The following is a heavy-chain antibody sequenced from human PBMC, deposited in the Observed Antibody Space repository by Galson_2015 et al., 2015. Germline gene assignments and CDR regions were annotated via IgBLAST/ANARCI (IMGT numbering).Heavy chain of an antibody. V-gene: IGHV3-21*01. CDR2: ISSSSSYI. CDR1: GITFSSYS. J-gene: IGHJ2*01. Sequence: SLRLSCAASGITFSSYSMNWVRQAPGKGLGWVSSISSSSSYIYYADSLKGRFTISRDNAKDSLYLQMNSLRAEDTAVYYCARGVGVTDLWGRGTLVTVSS. D-gene: IGHD1-26*01. CDR3: ARGVGVTDL.